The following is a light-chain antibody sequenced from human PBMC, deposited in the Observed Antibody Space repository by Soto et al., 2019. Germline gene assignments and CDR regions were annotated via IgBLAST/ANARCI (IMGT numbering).Light chain of an antibody. J-gene: IGKJ1*01. CDR2: DAS. CDR3: QQYYNVPIT. Sequence: IQMTQSPSSLSASLGDRVTITCRASQSVTIYLAWYQQRPGKAPKLLIYDASSLDTGVPSRFSGSGSGTDFTFTISSLQSEDIATYYCQQYYNVPITFGQGTKADIK. V-gene: IGKV1-33*01. CDR1: QSVTIY.